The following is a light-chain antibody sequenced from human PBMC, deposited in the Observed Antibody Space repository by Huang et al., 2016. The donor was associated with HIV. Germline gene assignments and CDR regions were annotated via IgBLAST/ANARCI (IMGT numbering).Light chain of an antibody. CDR3: QQSYSIPTT. CDR2: AAS. J-gene: IGKJ1*01. Sequence: DIQMTQPPSSLSASVGDRVTSICRASQCISTYLNWYQQKPGKAPELLMSAASSLQSGAPSRFSGSGSGTDFTLTISSLHPEDFAIYYCQQSYSIPTTFGQGTKVEVK. CDR1: QCISTY. V-gene: IGKV1-39*01.